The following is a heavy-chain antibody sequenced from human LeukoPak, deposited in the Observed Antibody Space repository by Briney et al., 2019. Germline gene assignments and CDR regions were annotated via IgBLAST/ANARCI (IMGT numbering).Heavy chain of an antibody. CDR1: GFTFSNYA. Sequence: PGGSLRLSCAASGFTFSNYAMHWVRQAPGKGLDWVAVTSYDGSNKYYTDSVKGRFTISRDNSKNTLYLQMNSLRAEDTAVYYCAREVVIVPDYFYYGLDVWGQGTTVTVSS. D-gene: IGHD2/OR15-2a*01. J-gene: IGHJ6*02. CDR2: TSYDGSNK. V-gene: IGHV3-30-3*01. CDR3: AREVVIVPDYFYYGLDV.